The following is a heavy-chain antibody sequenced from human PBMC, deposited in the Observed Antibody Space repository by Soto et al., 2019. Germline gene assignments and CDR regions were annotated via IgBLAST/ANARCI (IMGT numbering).Heavy chain of an antibody. J-gene: IGHJ4*02. CDR2: IIPILGIA. D-gene: IGHD5-12*01. V-gene: IGHV1-69*02. CDR3: ARVDFMATEPRGDY. Sequence: QVQLVQSGAEVKKPGSSVKVSCKASGGTFSSYTISWVRQAPGQGLEWMGRIIPILGIANYAQKFQGRVTITADKSTSTAYMELSSLRSEDTAVYYCARVDFMATEPRGDYWGQGTLVTVSS. CDR1: GGTFSSYT.